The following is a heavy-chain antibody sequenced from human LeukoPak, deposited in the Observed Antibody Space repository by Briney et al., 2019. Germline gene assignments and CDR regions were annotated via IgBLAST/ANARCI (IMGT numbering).Heavy chain of an antibody. V-gene: IGHV4-59*01. CDR2: IYYSGST. Sequence: PSETLSLTCTVSGDSISRDYWSWIRQPPGKGLEWIGYIYYSGSTNYNPSLKSRVTISLDTSKNQFSLKLSSVTAADTAVYYCARRPGEYGGNDFDYWGQGTLVTVSS. D-gene: IGHD4/OR15-4a*01. CDR1: GDSISRDY. CDR3: ARRPGEYGGNDFDY. J-gene: IGHJ4*02.